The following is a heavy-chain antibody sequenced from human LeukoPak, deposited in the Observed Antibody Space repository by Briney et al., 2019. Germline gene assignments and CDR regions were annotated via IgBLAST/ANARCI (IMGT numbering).Heavy chain of an antibody. J-gene: IGHJ5*02. CDR3: ARAVSGWPTGWFDP. V-gene: IGHV3-7*01. D-gene: IGHD6-19*01. CDR2: IKQDGSEK. CDR1: GFTFSSYW. Sequence: PGGSLRLSCAASGFTFSSYWMSWVRQAPGKGLEWVANIKQDGSEKYYVDSVKGRFTISRDNAKNSLYLQMNSLRAEDTAVYYCARAVSGWPTGWFDPWGQGTLVTVSS.